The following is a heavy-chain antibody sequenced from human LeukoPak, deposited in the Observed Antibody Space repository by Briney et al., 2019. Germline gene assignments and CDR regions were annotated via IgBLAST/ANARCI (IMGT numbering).Heavy chain of an antibody. CDR1: GYTFTSYD. Sequence: ASVKVSCKASGYTFTSYDINWVRQATGQGLEWMGWMNPNSGNSGYAQKFQGRVTITTDTSISTAYMELSSLRSEDTALYCCAREGFDYWGQGTLVTVSS. CDR2: MNPNSGNS. CDR3: AREGFDY. V-gene: IGHV1-8*02. J-gene: IGHJ4*02.